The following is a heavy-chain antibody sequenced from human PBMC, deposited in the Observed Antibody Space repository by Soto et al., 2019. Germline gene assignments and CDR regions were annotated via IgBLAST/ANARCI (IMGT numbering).Heavy chain of an antibody. D-gene: IGHD6-13*01. CDR3: ARGGSYSSSWDAFDI. Sequence: SVKVSCKASGFTFTSSAVQWVRQARGQRLEWIGWIVVGSGNTNYAQKFQERVTITRDMSTSTAYMDLSSLRSEDTAVYYCARGGSYSSSWDAFDIWGQGTMVTVSS. V-gene: IGHV1-58*01. CDR2: IVVGSGNT. J-gene: IGHJ3*02. CDR1: GFTFTSSA.